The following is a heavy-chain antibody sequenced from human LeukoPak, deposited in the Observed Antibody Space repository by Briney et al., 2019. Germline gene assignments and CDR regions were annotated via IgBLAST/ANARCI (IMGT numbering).Heavy chain of an antibody. J-gene: IGHJ4*02. V-gene: IGHV3-21*01. D-gene: IGHD5-18*01. CDR1: GFTFSSYS. Sequence: PGGSLRLSCAASGFTFSSYSMNWVRQAPGKGLECVSSINSSSSYIYYAPSVKSRFAFSIDNAKNSLYLQMSSLTAEDTAVYYCARNNYSYGHDYWGQGTLVTVSS. CDR2: INSSSSYI. CDR3: ARNNYSYGHDY.